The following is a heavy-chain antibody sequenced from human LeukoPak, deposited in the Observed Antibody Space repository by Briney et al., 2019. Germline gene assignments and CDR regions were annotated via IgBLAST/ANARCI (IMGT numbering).Heavy chain of an antibody. CDR2: IYYSGST. CDR1: GGSISSGGYY. CDR3: ARVTTIRDFDY. V-gene: IGHV4-31*03. Sequence: SETLSLTCTVSGGSISSGGYYWGWLRQHRGKGLEWIGSIYYSGSTYYNPSLKSRVTISVDTSKNQFSLKLSSVTAADTAVYYCARVTTIRDFDYWGQGTLVTVSS. D-gene: IGHD5-12*01. J-gene: IGHJ4*02.